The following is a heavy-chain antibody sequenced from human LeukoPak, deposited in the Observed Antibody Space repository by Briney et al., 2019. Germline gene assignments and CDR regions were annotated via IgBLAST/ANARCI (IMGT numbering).Heavy chain of an antibody. V-gene: IGHV4-59*01. D-gene: IGHD2/OR15-2a*01. CDR3: ARDEADNIDP. J-gene: IGHJ5*02. CDR1: GGSISSYY. Sequence: PSETLSLTCTVSGGSISSYYWSWIRQPPGKGLEWIGYIYYSGSTNYNPSLKSRVTISVDASKNQSSLKLSSVTAADTAVYYCARDEADNIDPWGQGTLVTVSS. CDR2: IYYSGST.